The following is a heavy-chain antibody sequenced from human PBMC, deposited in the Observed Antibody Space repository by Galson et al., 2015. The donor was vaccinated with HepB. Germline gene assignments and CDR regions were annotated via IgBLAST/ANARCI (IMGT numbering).Heavy chain of an antibody. CDR1: GFTFSSYW. CDR3: ARRISLVRGIITKPDYYYGMDV. J-gene: IGHJ6*02. Sequence: SLRLSCAASGFTFSSYWMNWVRQAPGKGLEWVAYINQDGSSKYYVDSVKGRFTISRDNAKDSVYLQLDRLRAEDTAVYYCARRISLVRGIITKPDYYYGMDVWGQGTTVTVAS. CDR2: INQDGSSK. D-gene: IGHD3-10*01. V-gene: IGHV3-7*03.